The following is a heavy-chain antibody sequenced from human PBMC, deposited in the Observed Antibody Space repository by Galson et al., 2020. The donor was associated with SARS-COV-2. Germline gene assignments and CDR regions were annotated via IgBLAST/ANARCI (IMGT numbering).Heavy chain of an antibody. Sequence: GGSLRLSCTASGFTFSSYWMHWVRQAPGKGLEWVSRIYSEGSSTSYPAPVKGRFTISGDDAMNTRYLNMRSLRAEDTAVYYCARGDMRNDYFDDWGQGTLVTVSS. V-gene: IGHV3-74*01. D-gene: IGHD3-16*01. CDR3: ARGDMRNDYFDD. J-gene: IGHJ4*02. CDR1: GFTFSSYW. CDR2: IYSEGSST.